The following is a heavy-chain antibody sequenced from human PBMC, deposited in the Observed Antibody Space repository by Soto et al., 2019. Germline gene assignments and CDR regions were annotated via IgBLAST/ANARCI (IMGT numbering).Heavy chain of an antibody. CDR1: GGSISSGGYS. CDR3: ARVGMATRGLDY. V-gene: IGHV4-30-2*01. J-gene: IGHJ4*02. CDR2: IYHSGST. Sequence: QLQLQESGSGLVKPSQTLSLTCAVSGGSISSGGYSWSWIRQPPGNGLEWIGYIYHSGSTYYNPSLKSRVTISVDRSKNQCSLKLSSVTAADTAVYYCARVGMATRGLDYWGQGTLVTVSS. D-gene: IGHD5-12*01.